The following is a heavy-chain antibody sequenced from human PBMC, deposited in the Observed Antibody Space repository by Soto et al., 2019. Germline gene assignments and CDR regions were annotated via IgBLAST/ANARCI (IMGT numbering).Heavy chain of an antibody. Sequence: QVRLVESGGGVVHPGRSLRLSCVASGFTFSDYGMHWVRHSPGKGLEWVAVISYHGNEYYSDSVKGRFTISRDNSEKTLYMQMNSLRAEDTAVYYCAKLAVVVPATPHDYMDVWGQGTAVTVSS. CDR1: GFTFSDYG. V-gene: IGHV3-30*18. J-gene: IGHJ6*02. CDR3: AKLAVVVPATPHDYMDV. D-gene: IGHD2-2*01. CDR2: ISYHGNE.